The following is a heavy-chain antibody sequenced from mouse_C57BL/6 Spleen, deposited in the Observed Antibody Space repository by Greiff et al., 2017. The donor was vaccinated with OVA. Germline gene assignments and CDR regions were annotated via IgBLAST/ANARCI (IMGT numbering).Heavy chain of an antibody. D-gene: IGHD1-1*01. CDR3: ARSITTVAPYFDY. CDR2: INPSSGYT. Sequence: QVQLKQSGAELAKPGASVKLSCKASGYTFTSYWMHWVKQRPGQGLEWIGYINPSSGYTKYNQKFKDKATLTADKSSSPAYMQLSSLTYEDSAVYYCARSITTVAPYFDYWGQGTTLTVSS. J-gene: IGHJ2*01. CDR1: GYTFTSYW. V-gene: IGHV1-7*01.